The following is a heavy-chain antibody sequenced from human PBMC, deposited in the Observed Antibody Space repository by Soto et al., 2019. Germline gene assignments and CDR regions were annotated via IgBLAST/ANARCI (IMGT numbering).Heavy chain of an antibody. D-gene: IGHD3-3*01. CDR3: ARGGVDDFWSGYYGMDV. J-gene: IGHJ6*02. CDR2: MNPNSGNS. Sequence: ASVKVSCQASGYTFTSYDINWVRQATGQGLEWMGWMNPNSGNSGYAQKFQGRVTMTRNTSISTAYMELSRLGSEETAVYYCARGGVDDFWSGYYGMDVGGQGTTVTVS. CDR1: GYTFTSYD. V-gene: IGHV1-8*01.